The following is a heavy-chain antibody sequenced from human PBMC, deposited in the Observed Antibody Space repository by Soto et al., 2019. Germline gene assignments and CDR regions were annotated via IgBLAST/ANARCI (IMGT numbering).Heavy chain of an antibody. D-gene: IGHD4-17*01. V-gene: IGHV4-31*03. CDR3: ARDADYGGSRGGMDV. J-gene: IGHJ6*02. Sequence: QVRLEESGPGLVKPSETLSLICSVSGGSVNNANYFWNWIRHHPENGLEWIGYIYYSGSTRYNPSFKTRATLSIDTSKNHFSLRLNSVTVADTAVYFCARDADYGGSRGGMDVWGQGTTVTVSS. CDR1: GGSVNNANYF. CDR2: IYYSGST.